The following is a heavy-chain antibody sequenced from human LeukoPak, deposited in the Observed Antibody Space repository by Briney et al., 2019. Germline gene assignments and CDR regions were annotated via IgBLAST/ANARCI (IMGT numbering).Heavy chain of an antibody. CDR1: GYTFTNYY. CDR3: ARVLNWNYRRAYYYYMDV. J-gene: IGHJ6*03. V-gene: IGHV1-46*01. D-gene: IGHD1-7*01. CDR2: INPRGGST. Sequence: ASVKVSCKASGYTFTNYYMHWVRQAPGQGLEWMGIINPRGGSTSYAQKFQGRVTITRNTSISTAYMELSSLRSEDTAVYYCARVLNWNYRRAYYYYMDVWGKGTTVTVSS.